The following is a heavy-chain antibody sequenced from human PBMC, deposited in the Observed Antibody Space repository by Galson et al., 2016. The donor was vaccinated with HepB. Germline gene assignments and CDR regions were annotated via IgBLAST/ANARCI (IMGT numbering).Heavy chain of an antibody. Sequence: SLRLSCAASGLTFSRDGMHWVRQPPGKGXXXVAXXXSXXXTKFXXDSVKGRLTISRDXXKNTLFLKMNSXXAEDXAVYYXXGAHTIMLNYFXXXGXGTLVTVS. V-gene: IGHV3-33*01. CDR2: XXSXXXTK. CDR1: GLTFSRDG. CDR3: XGAHTIMLNYFXX. D-gene: IGHD3-16*01. J-gene: IGHJ4*02.